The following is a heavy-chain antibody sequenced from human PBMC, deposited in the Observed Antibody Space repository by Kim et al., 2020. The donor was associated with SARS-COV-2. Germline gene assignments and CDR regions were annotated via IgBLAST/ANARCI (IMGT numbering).Heavy chain of an antibody. CDR1: GFTFTTYG. CDR2: ITTGIGYS. Sequence: GGSLRLSCAASGFTFTTYGMIWVRQAPGKGLEWVSSITTGIGYSYYADSVKGRFTISRDNAKNSVFLQMNSLRGEDTAVYYCARGKFFDLWGRGTLVTVSS. J-gene: IGHJ2*01. CDR3: ARGKFFDL. V-gene: IGHV3-21*06.